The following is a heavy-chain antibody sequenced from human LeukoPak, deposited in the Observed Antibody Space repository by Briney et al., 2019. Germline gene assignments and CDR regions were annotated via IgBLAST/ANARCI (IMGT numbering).Heavy chain of an antibody. J-gene: IGHJ4*02. CDR1: GGSFSGYY. Sequence: SETLSLTCAVYGGSFSGYYWSWIRQPPGKGLEWIGSIYHSGSTYYNPSLKSRVTISVDTSKNQFSLKLSSVTAADTAVYYCARDQGGSYSANLNWGQGTLVTVSS. V-gene: IGHV4-34*01. D-gene: IGHD1-26*01. CDR2: IYHSGST. CDR3: ARDQGGSYSANLN.